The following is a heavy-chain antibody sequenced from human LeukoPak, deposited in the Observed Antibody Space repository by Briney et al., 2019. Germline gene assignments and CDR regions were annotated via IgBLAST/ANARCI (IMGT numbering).Heavy chain of an antibody. J-gene: IGHJ4*02. V-gene: IGHV1-3*01. CDR1: GYTFTSYA. Sequence: ASVKVSCKASGYTFTSYAMHWVRQAPGQRLEWMGWINAGNGNTKYSQKFQGRVTITRDTSASTAYMELSSLRSEDTAVYYCARAVAVYYYDSSGPYYFDYWGQGTLVTVSS. D-gene: IGHD3-22*01. CDR3: ARAVAVYYYDSSGPYYFDY. CDR2: INAGNGNT.